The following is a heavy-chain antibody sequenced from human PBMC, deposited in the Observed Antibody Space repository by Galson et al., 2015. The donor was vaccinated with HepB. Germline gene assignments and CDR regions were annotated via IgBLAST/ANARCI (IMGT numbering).Heavy chain of an antibody. D-gene: IGHD1-26*01. CDR1: GYTFSGYY. J-gene: IGHJ4*02. V-gene: IGHV1-2*02. CDR3: ARGSVSYGEFDY. CDR2: INPNTEGT. Sequence: SVKVSCKASGYTFSGYYLYWVRQAPGQGLEWMGRINPNTEGTNYAQKFQGGITMTSDSAISTVYMEVNRLTSDDTAVYYCARGSVSYGEFDYWGQGTLVTVSS.